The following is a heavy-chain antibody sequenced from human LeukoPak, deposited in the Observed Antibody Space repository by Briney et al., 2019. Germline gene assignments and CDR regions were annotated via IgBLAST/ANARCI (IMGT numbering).Heavy chain of an antibody. D-gene: IGHD1-26*01. V-gene: IGHV3-33*06. Sequence: GGSLRLSCAASGFTFSSYGMHWVRQAPGKGLEWVAVIWYDGSNKYYADSVKGRFTISRDNSKNSLYLQMNCLRAEDTAVYYCAKDALYSGSYSCFDYWGQGTLVTVSS. CDR3: AKDALYSGSYSCFDY. J-gene: IGHJ4*02. CDR1: GFTFSSYG. CDR2: IWYDGSNK.